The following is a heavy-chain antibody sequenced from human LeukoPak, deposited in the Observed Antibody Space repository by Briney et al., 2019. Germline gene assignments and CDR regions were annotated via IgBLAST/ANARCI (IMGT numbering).Heavy chain of an antibody. D-gene: IGHD4/OR15-4a*01. J-gene: IGHJ4*02. V-gene: IGHV5-51*01. CDR2: IYPGDSDT. Sequence: GESLKISCKGSGHSFTSYWIGWVRQRPGKGLESMGIIYPGDSDTRYSPSFQGQITISADKSISTAYLQWSSLKASDTAMYYCARRGLIPPNYYFDYWGQGTLVTVSS. CDR1: GHSFTSYW. CDR3: ARRGLIPPNYYFDY.